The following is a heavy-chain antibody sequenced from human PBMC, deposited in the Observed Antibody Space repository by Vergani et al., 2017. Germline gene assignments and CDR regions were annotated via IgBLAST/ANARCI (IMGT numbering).Heavy chain of an antibody. CDR2: IIPILGTA. Sequence: QVQLVQSGAEVKKPGSSVKVSCKASGGTFSSYAISWVRQAPGQGLEWMGRIIPILGTANYAQKFQGRVTIPADESTSTAYMELSSLRSEDTAVYYCAENYGIDYYYGMDVWGQGTTVTVSS. CDR3: AENYGIDYYYGMDV. D-gene: IGHD4-17*01. V-gene: IGHV1-69*11. J-gene: IGHJ6*02. CDR1: GGTFSSYA.